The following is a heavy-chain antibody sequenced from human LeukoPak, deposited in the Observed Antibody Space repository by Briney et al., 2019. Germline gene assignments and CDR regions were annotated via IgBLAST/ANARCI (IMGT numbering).Heavy chain of an antibody. D-gene: IGHD3-3*01. J-gene: IGHJ4*02. CDR3: ATAGVRPRTGLSGPFDY. Sequence: ASVKVSCKASGYTFTSYYMYWVRQAPGQGLEWMGIINPSGGSTSYAQKFQGRVTMTRDTSTSTVYMELSSLRSEDTAVYYCATAGVRPRTGLSGPFDYWGQGTLVTVSS. CDR1: GYTFTSYY. V-gene: IGHV1-46*01. CDR2: INPSGGST.